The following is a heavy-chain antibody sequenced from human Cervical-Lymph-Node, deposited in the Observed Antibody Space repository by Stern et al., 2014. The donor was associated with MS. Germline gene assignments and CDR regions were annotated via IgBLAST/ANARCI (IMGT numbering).Heavy chain of an antibody. CDR1: GGKFSSSFA. V-gene: IGHV1-69*09. Sequence: VHLVESGAEVKKPGSSVNVSCQASGGKFSSSFADSWVRQAPGQGLEWMGRIIPIIGLANYAQKFETRLTITADRSTSTVYMALSSLTSDDTALYYCARGIVTNRPASTLHNLFDPWGQGTLVTVSS. CDR3: ARGIVTNRPASTLHNLFDP. D-gene: IGHD4-17*01. J-gene: IGHJ5*02. CDR2: IIPIIGLA.